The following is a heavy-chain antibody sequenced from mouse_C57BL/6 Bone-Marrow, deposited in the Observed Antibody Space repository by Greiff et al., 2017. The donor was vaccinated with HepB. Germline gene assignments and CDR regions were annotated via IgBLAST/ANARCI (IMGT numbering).Heavy chain of an antibody. Sequence: VQLQQPGAELVKPGASVKLSCKASGYTFTSYWMHWVKQRPGQGLEWIGMIHPNSGSTNYNEKFKSKATLTVDKSSSTAYMQLRSLTSEDSAVYYCARGGLYYGFDYWGQGTTLTVSS. D-gene: IGHD1-1*01. CDR2: IHPNSGST. J-gene: IGHJ2*01. CDR1: GYTFTSYW. CDR3: ARGGLYYGFDY. V-gene: IGHV1-64*01.